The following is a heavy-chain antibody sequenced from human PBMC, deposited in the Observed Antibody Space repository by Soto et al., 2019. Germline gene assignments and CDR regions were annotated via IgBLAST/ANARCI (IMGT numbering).Heavy chain of an antibody. Sequence: ASVKVSCKASGYIFTNYGITWVRQAPGQGLEWLGWINAYNGHTKYPQKLQGRVTMTTDTSTTTAYMELRSLRSDDTAVYYCAREGEVVATNVDYWGQGTLVTVSS. CDR1: GYIFTNYG. D-gene: IGHD5-12*01. V-gene: IGHV1-18*01. CDR3: AREGEVVATNVDY. CDR2: INAYNGHT. J-gene: IGHJ4*02.